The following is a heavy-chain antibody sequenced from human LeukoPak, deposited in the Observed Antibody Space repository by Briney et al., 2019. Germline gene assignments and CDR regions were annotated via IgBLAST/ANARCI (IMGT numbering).Heavy chain of an antibody. CDR1: GYTFTSYY. CDR3: ARDSTRDSRGWPSWFDP. V-gene: IGHV1-46*01. Sequence: EASVKVSCKASGYTFTSYYMHWVRQAPGQGLEWMGIINPSGGSTSYAQKFQGRVTMTRDMSTSTVYMELTSLRSEDTAAYYCARDSTRDSRGWPSWFDPWGQGTLVTVSS. J-gene: IGHJ5*02. CDR2: INPSGGST. D-gene: IGHD6-19*01.